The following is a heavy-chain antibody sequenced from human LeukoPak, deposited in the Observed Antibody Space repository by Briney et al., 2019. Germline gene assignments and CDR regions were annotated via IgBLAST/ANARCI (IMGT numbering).Heavy chain of an antibody. J-gene: IGHJ4*02. CDR1: GGSISSGGDY. Sequence: TSQTLSLTCTVSGGSISSGGDYWSWIRQHLGKGLEWIGYIYYSGSTYYNPSLKSRVTISVDTSKNQFSLKLSSVTAADTAVYYCARGTAYFDYWGQGTLVTVSS. D-gene: IGHD2-2*01. CDR2: IYYSGST. CDR3: ARGTAYFDY. V-gene: IGHV4-31*03.